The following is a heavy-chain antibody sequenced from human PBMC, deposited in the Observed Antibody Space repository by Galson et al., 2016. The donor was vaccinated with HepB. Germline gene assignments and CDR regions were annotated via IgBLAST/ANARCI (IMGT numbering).Heavy chain of an antibody. V-gene: IGHV3-23*01. Sequence: SLRLSCAASGFTFSSYAMSWVRQAPGKGLEWVSAISGSGGSTYYADSVKGRFTISRDNSKNTLYLQMNSLRAEDTAVYYCAKVIPSDYYGSSGPSGNNWFDPWGQGTLVTVSS. D-gene: IGHD3-22*01. CDR1: GFTFSSYA. CDR2: ISGSGGST. CDR3: AKVIPSDYYGSSGPSGNNWFDP. J-gene: IGHJ5*02.